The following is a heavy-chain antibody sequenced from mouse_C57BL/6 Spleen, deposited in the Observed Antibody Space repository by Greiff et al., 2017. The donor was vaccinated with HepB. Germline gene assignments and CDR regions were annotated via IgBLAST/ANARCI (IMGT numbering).Heavy chain of an antibody. CDR1: GYTFTSYW. CDR2: IKPSNGGT. J-gene: IGHJ2*01. D-gene: IGHD3-2*02. V-gene: IGHV1-53*01. Sequence: QVHVKQPGTELVKPGASVKLSCKASGYTFTSYWMHWVKQRPGQGLEWIGNIKPSNGGTNYNEKFKSKATLTVDKSSSTAYMQRSSLTSEDSAVYYCAREAQATFDYWGQGTTLTVSS. CDR3: AREAQATFDY.